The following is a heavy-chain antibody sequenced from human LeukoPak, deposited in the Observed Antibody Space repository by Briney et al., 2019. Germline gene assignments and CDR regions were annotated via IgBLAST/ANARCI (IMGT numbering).Heavy chain of an antibody. Sequence: SQTLSLTCAVYGGSLSNFYWSWTRPPPGKGLEWIGEINHRGSTNYSPSLKSRVTISVDMSKNQFSLEWSYVTAADTAVYYSARGPASGSNFAWFDPWGQGTLVTVSS. CDR2: INHRGST. CDR1: GGSLSNFY. V-gene: IGHV4-34*01. D-gene: IGHD3-10*01. CDR3: ARGPASGSNFAWFDP. J-gene: IGHJ5*02.